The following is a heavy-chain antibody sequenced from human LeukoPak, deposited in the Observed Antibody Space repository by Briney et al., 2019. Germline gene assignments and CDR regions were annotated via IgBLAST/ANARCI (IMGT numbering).Heavy chain of an antibody. J-gene: IGHJ6*02. D-gene: IGHD3-10*01. Sequence: SETLSLTCTVSGDSFSSRNWWSWVRQPPGKGLEWIGEIYHSGSTNFNPSLKSRLTISVDKSKNQFSLKLTSVTAADTAVYCARGGAALVRGSPGGMDVWGQGTTVAVSS. CDR3: ARGGAALVRGSPGGMDV. V-gene: IGHV4-4*02. CDR1: GDSFSSRNW. CDR2: IYHSGST.